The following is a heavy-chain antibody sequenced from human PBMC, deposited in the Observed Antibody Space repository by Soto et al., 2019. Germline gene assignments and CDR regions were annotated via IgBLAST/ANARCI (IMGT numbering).Heavy chain of an antibody. CDR2: IYYSGST. CDR3: ASNLITIFGVVHFDY. V-gene: IGHV4-31*03. Sequence: SETLSLTCTVSGGSISSGGYYWSWIRQHPGKGLEWIGYIYYSGSTYYNPSLKSRVTISVDTSKNQFSLKLSSVTAADTAVYYCASNLITIFGVVHFDYWGQGTLVTVSS. D-gene: IGHD3-3*01. J-gene: IGHJ4*02. CDR1: GGSISSGGYY.